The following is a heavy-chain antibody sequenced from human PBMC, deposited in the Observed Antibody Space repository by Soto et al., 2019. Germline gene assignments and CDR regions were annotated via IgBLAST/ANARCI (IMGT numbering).Heavy chain of an antibody. V-gene: IGHV4-34*01. D-gene: IGHD3-10*02. CDR3: ARHVGLNWFDP. CDR2: INHSGST. J-gene: IGHJ5*02. Sequence: SETLSLTCAVYGGSFSGYYWTWIRQPPGTGLEWIGEINHSGSTNYNPSLKSRVTISIDTSKNQFSLKLSSVTAADTAVYYCARHVGLNWFDPWGQGTLVTVSS. CDR1: GGSFSGYY.